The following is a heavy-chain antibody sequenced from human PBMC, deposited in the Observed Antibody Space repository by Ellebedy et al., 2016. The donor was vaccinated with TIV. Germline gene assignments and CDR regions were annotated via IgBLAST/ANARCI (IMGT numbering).Heavy chain of an antibody. CDR2: ISSSSSTI. D-gene: IGHD3-22*01. J-gene: IGHJ3*02. CDR1: GFTFSSYE. CDR3: AKEKGPTYYYDSSGYGDAFDI. Sequence: GGSLRLSCAASGFTFSSYEMNWVRQAPGKGLEWVSYISSSSSTIYYADSVKGRFTISRDNSKNSLYLQMNSLRTEDTALYYCAKEKGPTYYYDSSGYGDAFDIWGQGTMVTVSS. V-gene: IGHV3-48*03.